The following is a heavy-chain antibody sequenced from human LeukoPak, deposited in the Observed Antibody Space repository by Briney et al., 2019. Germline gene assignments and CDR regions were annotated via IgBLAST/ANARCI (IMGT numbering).Heavy chain of an antibody. CDR1: GFTFSSYS. Sequence: GSLRLSCAASGFTFSSYSMNWVRQPPGKGLEWIGEINHSGSTNYNPSLKSRVTISVDTSKNQFSLKLSSVTAADTAVYYCARGDYYDSSVPGYWGQGTLVTVSS. J-gene: IGHJ4*02. V-gene: IGHV4-34*01. CDR3: ARGDYYDSSVPGY. D-gene: IGHD3-22*01. CDR2: INHSGST.